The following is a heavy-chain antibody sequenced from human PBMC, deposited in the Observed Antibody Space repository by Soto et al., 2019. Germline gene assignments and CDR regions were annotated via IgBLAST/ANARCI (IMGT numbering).Heavy chain of an antibody. D-gene: IGHD5-18*01. V-gene: IGHV4-59*01. CDR3: ARGRGDTAMAWYY. Sequence: QVQLQESGPGLVKPSETLSLTCTVSGGSISSYYWSWIRQSPGKGLEWIGYIYYSGSTKYNPSLTSRVTMSVDTSKNRFALKLSSVTAADTAVYYCARGRGDTAMAWYYWGQGTLVTVSS. CDR2: IYYSGST. J-gene: IGHJ4*02. CDR1: GGSISSYY.